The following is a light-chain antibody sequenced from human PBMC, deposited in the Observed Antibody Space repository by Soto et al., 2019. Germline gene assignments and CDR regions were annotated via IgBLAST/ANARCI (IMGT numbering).Light chain of an antibody. J-gene: IGLJ1*01. CDR2: DNN. V-gene: IGLV1-51*01. CDR1: SSNIGNNY. CDR3: GTWDSSLSAYV. Sequence: QSVLTQPPSVSEAPGQKITISCSGSSSNIGNNYVSSYQQLPGTAPKLLTYDNNKRPPGIPDRFSGSKSGTSATLGITGLQTGDEADYYCGTWDSSLSAYVFGTGTKVTVL.